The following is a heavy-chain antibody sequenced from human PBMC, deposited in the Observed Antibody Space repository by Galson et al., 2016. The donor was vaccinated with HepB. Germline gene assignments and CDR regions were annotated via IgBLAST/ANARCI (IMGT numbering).Heavy chain of an antibody. V-gene: IGHV3-74*01. J-gene: IGHJ6*02. CDR1: GFTFSSYW. D-gene: IGHD3-10*01. Sequence: SLRLSCAASGFTFSSYWMHWVRQVPGKGLVWVSHINTDGSSTSYADSVKGRFTISRDNAKNTLYLQMNSLRAEDTAVYYCAKAYGSGSSFYYYYGMDVRGQGTTVTVSS. CDR2: INTDGSST. CDR3: AKAYGSGSSFYYYYGMDV.